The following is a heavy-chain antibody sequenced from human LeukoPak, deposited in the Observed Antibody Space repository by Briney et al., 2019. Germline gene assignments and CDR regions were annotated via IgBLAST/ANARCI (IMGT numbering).Heavy chain of an antibody. V-gene: IGHV1-8*01. CDR2: MNPNSGNT. Sequence: ASVKVSCKASGYTFTSYDINWVRQATGQGLECMGWMNPNSGNTGYAQKFQGRVTMTRNTSISTAYMELSSLRSEDTAVYYCATSPSGWYSYYYYYMDVWGKGTTVTISS. D-gene: IGHD6-19*01. CDR1: GYTFTSYD. J-gene: IGHJ6*03. CDR3: ATSPSGWYSYYYYYMDV.